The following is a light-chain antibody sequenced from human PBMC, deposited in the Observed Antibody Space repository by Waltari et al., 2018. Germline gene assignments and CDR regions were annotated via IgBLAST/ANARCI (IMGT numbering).Light chain of an antibody. CDR1: QSVSSY. Sequence: EIVLTQSPATLSLSQGERDTLSCRASQSVSSYLAWYQQKPGQAPRLLIYDASNRATGIPARFSGSGSGTDFTLTISSLEPEDFAVYYCQQRSNWPRTFGQGTKVEIK. V-gene: IGKV3-11*01. CDR3: QQRSNWPRT. J-gene: IGKJ1*01. CDR2: DAS.